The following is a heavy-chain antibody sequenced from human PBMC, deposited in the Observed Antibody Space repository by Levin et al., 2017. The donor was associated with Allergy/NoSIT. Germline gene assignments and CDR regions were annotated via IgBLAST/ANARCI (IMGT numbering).Heavy chain of an antibody. J-gene: IGHJ4*02. Sequence: GGSLRLSCAASGFTFSDYYMSWIRQAPGKGLEWVSYISSSGSTIYYADSVKGRFTISRDNAKNSLYLQMNSLRAEDTAVYYCARDQSYDVWSGSGVDYWGQGTLVTVSS. CDR2: ISSSGSTI. CDR1: GFTFSDYY. D-gene: IGHD3-3*01. V-gene: IGHV3-11*01. CDR3: ARDQSYDVWSGSGVDY.